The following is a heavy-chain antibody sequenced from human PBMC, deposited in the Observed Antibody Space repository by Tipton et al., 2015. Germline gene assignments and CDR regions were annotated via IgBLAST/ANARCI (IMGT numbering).Heavy chain of an antibody. CDR3: ERDLEHGMDV. J-gene: IGHJ6*02. Sequence: TLSLTCTVSGGSVSSGSYYWSWIRQPPGKGLEWIGYISFSDTTLYNPSLKSRITISLNTSKNQFSLKMSSVTAADTAVYFCERDLEHGMDVWGQGTTVTVS. CDR1: GGSVSSGSYY. V-gene: IGHV4-61*01. CDR2: ISFSDTT.